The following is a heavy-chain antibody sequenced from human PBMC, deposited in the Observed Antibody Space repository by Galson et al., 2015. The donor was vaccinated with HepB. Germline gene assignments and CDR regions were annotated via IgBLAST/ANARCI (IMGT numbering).Heavy chain of an antibody. CDR2: ISAYNGNT. V-gene: IGHV1-18*04. CDR1: GYTFTSYG. D-gene: IGHD2-15*01. J-gene: IGHJ3*02. CDR3: ARDPAGRYCSGGSCYSAI. Sequence: SVKVSCKASGYTFTSYGISWVRQAPGQGLEWMGWISAYNGNTNYAQKLQGRVTMTTDTSTSTAYMELRSLRSDDTAVYYCARDPAGRYCSGGSCYSAIWGQGTMVTVSS.